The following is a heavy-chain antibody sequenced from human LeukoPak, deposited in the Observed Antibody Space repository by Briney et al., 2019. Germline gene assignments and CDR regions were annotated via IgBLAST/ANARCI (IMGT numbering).Heavy chain of an antibody. J-gene: IGHJ4*02. CDR3: ARGATAVTTPN. Sequence: PGGSLRLSCAVSGFTVNTNYMSWVRQAPGKGLEWVSVIYSGGSTKYADSVKGRFTISRDISKNTLSLQMNSLRIEDTAVYYCARGATAVTTPNWGRGTLVTVSS. V-gene: IGHV3-53*01. D-gene: IGHD4-17*01. CDR2: IYSGGST. CDR1: GFTVNTNY.